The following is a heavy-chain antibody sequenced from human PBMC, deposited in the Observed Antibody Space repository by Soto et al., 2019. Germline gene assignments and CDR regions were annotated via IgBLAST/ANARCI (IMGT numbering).Heavy chain of an antibody. J-gene: IGHJ5*02. CDR1: GFTFSNAW. V-gene: IGHV3-15*05. CDR2: IKSKTDGGTT. Sequence: GGSLRLSCAASGFTFSNAWMSWVRQAPGKGLEWVGRIKSKTDGGTTDYAAPVKGRFTISRDNTKNTVYLQMNSLRDEDTGVYYCARDRGYNYGSAFDPWGQGTLVTVSS. D-gene: IGHD5-18*01. CDR3: ARDRGYNYGSAFDP.